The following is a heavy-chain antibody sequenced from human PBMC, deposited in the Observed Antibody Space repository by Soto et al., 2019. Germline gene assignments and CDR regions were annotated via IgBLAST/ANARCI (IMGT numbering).Heavy chain of an antibody. Sequence: QVQLQESGPGLVKPSETLSLTCTVSGGSISSYYWSWIRQPPGKGLEWIGYIYYSGSTNYNPSLNSRVTISVGTSKNQFSLKLSSVTAADTDVYYCARGLRPYRQDYFDYWGQGTLVTVSS. D-gene: IGHD6-25*01. CDR1: GGSISSYY. CDR2: IYYSGST. CDR3: ARGLRPYRQDYFDY. J-gene: IGHJ4*02. V-gene: IGHV4-59*01.